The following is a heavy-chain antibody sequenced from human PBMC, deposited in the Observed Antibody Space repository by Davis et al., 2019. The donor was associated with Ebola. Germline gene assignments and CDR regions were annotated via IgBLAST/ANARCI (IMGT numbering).Heavy chain of an antibody. CDR2: IDGGITT. J-gene: IGHJ2*01. CDR1: GFTFDGYG. V-gene: IGHV3-NL1*01. Sequence: PGGSLRLSCAASGFTFDGYGMTWVRQVPGKGLEWVSLIDGGITTYYADSVKGRFTISRDNSKNTLYLQMNSLRAEDTAVYYCAKDGLQWEMATSYWYFDLWGRGTLVTVSS. D-gene: IGHD5-24*01. CDR3: AKDGLQWEMATSYWYFDL.